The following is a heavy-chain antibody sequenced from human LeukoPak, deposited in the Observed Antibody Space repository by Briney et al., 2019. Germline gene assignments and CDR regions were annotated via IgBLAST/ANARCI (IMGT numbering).Heavy chain of an antibody. CDR2: LYPGDYDN. CDR1: GYRFTSYW. J-gene: IGHJ3*02. Sequence: GESLKISCRGSGYRFTSYWIGWVRQMPGKGLEWRGILYPGDYDNRYSTSCEGQVTILAGKSLSTTYLPWSSPRASGTATYYCARQPSDILTGYYWDDAFDIWGQGTMVTVSS. D-gene: IGHD3-9*01. V-gene: IGHV5-51*01. CDR3: ARQPSDILTGYYWDDAFDI.